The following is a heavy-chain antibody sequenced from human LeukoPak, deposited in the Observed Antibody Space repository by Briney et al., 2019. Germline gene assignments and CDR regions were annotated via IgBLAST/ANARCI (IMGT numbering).Heavy chain of an antibody. Sequence: GGSLRLSCAASGFTFSSYSMNWVRQAPGKGLEWVSSISSSSSYIYYADSVKGRFTISRDNAKNSLNLQMNSLRAEDTAVYYCARDGGGNSFDYWGQGTLVTVSS. CDR1: GFTFSSYS. D-gene: IGHD4-23*01. CDR3: ARDGGGNSFDY. J-gene: IGHJ4*02. V-gene: IGHV3-21*01. CDR2: ISSSSSYI.